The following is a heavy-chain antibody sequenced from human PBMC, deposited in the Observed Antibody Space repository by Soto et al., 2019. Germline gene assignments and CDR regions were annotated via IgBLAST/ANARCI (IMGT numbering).Heavy chain of an antibody. J-gene: IGHJ4*02. Sequence: QVPLVESGGGVVQPGGSLRLSCAASGVTFSSYAMHWVRQAPGKGLVRVAVISYDGSNKNYADSVMGRFTISRDNSKNTLNLQMNRLRAGDAAVYCCAREEVGATPHFDSWGQGTLVTVSS. CDR2: ISYDGSNK. CDR1: GVTFSSYA. CDR3: AREEVGATPHFDS. V-gene: IGHV3-30-3*01. D-gene: IGHD1-26*01.